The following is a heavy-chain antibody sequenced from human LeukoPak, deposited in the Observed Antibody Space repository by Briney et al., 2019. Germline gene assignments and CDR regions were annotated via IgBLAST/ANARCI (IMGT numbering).Heavy chain of an antibody. Sequence: GVSLRLSGAAFGFRFDSYSMNWVRQAPGKGLEWLSFISSGSRDIDYADSVKGRFTISRDNGKNSLYLHMNSLRDEDTAVYYCARASCYLRNCYYYGMDVWGQGTTVTVSS. V-gene: IGHV3-48*02. CDR2: ISSGSRDI. J-gene: IGHJ6*02. CDR1: GFRFDSYS. CDR3: ARASCYLRNCYYYGMDV. D-gene: IGHD2-2*01.